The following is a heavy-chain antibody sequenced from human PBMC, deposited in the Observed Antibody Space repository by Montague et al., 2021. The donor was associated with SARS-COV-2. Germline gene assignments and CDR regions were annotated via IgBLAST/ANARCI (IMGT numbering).Heavy chain of an antibody. CDR3: ARDVGKGFSGHETEGGFDY. CDR2: IYFGGGT. V-gene: IGHV4-39*07. Sequence: SETLSLICTVSGGSISSSNYFWGWIRQPPGKGLEWIGSIYFGGGTYYNPSLKSRVTISVDTSKNQFSLKLTSVTAADTAVHWCARDVGKGFSGHETEGGFDYWGQGTLVSVSS. CDR1: GGSISSSNYF. J-gene: IGHJ4*02. D-gene: IGHD3-3*01.